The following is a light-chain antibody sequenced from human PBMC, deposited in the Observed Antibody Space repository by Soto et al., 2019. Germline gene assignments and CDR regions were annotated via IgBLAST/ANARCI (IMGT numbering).Light chain of an antibody. Sequence: QSVLTQPPSASGTPGQRVTISCSGSISNLGSNFVFWYQQLPGAAPKLLISRNDQRPSGVPDRFSGSKSGTSASLAISGLRSEDEADYHCAAWEDSLRGVVFGGGTQLTVL. CDR1: ISNLGSNF. CDR2: RND. CDR3: AAWEDSLRGVV. V-gene: IGLV1-47*01. J-gene: IGLJ3*02.